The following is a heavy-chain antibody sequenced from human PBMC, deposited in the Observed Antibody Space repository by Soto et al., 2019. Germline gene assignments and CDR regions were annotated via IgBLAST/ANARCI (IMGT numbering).Heavy chain of an antibody. V-gene: IGHV1-3*04. Sequence: VASVKVSCKTSGYDFSSYAMHWVRQAPGQRLEWMGWINIGSGRTEYSQNLQDRISITRDTSASTVYMDLSSLKSEDTSVYFCVRDGGDCVYRLTYYYYMGLDVWGQGTTVSVSS. D-gene: IGHD2-21*02. CDR1: GYDFSSYA. CDR2: INIGSGRT. J-gene: IGHJ6*02. CDR3: VRDGGDCVYRLTYYYYMGLDV.